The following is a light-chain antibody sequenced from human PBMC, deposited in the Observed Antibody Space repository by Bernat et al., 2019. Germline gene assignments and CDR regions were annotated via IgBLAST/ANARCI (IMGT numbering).Light chain of an antibody. V-gene: IGLV3-21*04. CDR2: SDS. Sequence: YVLTQPPSVSEAPGETASVSCEGDNIGYKSVHWYQQKPGKTPVLLIYSDSARPSGVPERFSDSNSGNTATLTINGVESGDDADYYCEVWDGATTHLGFVTGTHVTV. J-gene: IGLJ1*01. CDR1: NIGYKS. CDR3: EVWDGATTHLG.